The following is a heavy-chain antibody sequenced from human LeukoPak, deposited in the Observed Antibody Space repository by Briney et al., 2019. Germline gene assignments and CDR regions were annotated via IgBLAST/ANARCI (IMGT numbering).Heavy chain of an antibody. Sequence: GGSLRLSCAASGFTFSNAWMSWVRQAPGKGLEWGGRIKSKTDGGTTDYAAPVKGRFTISRDDSKNTLYLQMNSLKTEDTAVYYCTTLEDDILTGVDYWGQGTLVTVSS. CDR1: GFTFSNAW. V-gene: IGHV3-15*01. CDR2: IKSKTDGGTT. J-gene: IGHJ4*02. D-gene: IGHD3-9*01. CDR3: TTLEDDILTGVDY.